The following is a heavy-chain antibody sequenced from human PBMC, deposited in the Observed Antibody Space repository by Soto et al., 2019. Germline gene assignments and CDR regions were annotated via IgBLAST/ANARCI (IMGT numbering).Heavy chain of an antibody. D-gene: IGHD5-12*01. V-gene: IGHV1-18*01. CDR2: ISAYNGNT. J-gene: IGHJ4*02. CDR3: ARVQSGYDFAY. CDR1: GYTFTSYG. Sequence: QVQLVQSGAEVKKPGASVKVSCKASGYTFTSYGINWVRQSPGQGVEWMGWISAYNGNTDYAQKLQGRVTMTTDTSTSTAYMELRSMRSDDTAVYYCARVQSGYDFAYWGQGTLVTVSS.